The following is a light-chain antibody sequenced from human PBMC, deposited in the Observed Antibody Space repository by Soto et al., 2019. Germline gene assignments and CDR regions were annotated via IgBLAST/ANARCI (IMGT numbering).Light chain of an antibody. Sequence: EIVLTQSPATLSLSPGERATLSCRTSQSVSSYLAWYQQKPGQAPRLLIYDASNRATGTPARFSGSGSGTDFTLTISSLEPEDFAVYYCQQRSHWVTFGGGTKVEIK. V-gene: IGKV3-11*01. CDR1: QSVSSY. CDR2: DAS. CDR3: QQRSHWVT. J-gene: IGKJ4*01.